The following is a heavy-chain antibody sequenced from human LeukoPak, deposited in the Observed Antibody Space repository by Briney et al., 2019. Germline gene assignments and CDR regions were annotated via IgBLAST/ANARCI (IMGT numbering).Heavy chain of an antibody. CDR3: TSRGWIVGLVDY. V-gene: IGHV4-39*01. Sequence: SETLSLTCSVSGASISSSSYYWGWIRQPPGKGLEWIASIYYSGTTYYNPSLKSRVTISADTSKNQFSPKLSSVTAADTAVYYCTSRGWIVGLVDYWGQGTLVTVSS. CDR2: IYYSGTT. CDR1: GASISSSSYY. J-gene: IGHJ4*02. D-gene: IGHD1-26*01.